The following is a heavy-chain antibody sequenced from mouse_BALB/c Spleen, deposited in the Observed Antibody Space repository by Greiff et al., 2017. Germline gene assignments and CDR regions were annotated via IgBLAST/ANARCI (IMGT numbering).Heavy chain of an antibody. D-gene: IGHD2-1*01. V-gene: IGHV2-2*02. J-gene: IGHJ4*01. CDR1: GFSLTSYG. CDR2: IWSGGST. Sequence: VQVVESGPGLVQPSQSLSITCTVSGFSLTSYGVHWVRQSPGKGLEWLGVIWSGGSTDYNAAFISRLSISKDNSKSQVFFKMNSLQANDTAIYYCARTGYGNYVGYAMDYWGQGTSVTVSS. CDR3: ARTGYGNYVGYAMDY.